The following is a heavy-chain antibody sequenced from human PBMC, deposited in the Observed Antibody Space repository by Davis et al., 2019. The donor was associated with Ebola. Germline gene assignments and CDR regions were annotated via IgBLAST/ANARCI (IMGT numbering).Heavy chain of an antibody. CDR1: GGSISSYY. V-gene: IGHV4-59*01. CDR3: ARHTTGYGDSWFDP. J-gene: IGHJ5*02. Sequence: SETLSLTCTVSGGSISSYYWSWIRQPPGKGLEWIGYIYYSGSTNYNPSLKSRVNISVDTSKNQFSLKLSSVTAADTAVYYCARHTTGYGDSWFDPWGQGTLVTVSS. D-gene: IGHD4-17*01. CDR2: IYYSGST.